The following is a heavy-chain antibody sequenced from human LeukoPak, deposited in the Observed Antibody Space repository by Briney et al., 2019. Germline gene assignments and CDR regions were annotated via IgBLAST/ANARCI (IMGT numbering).Heavy chain of an antibody. CDR3: ARDFGTTGWHTFDY. CDR2: TYYRSKWYN. D-gene: IGHD6-19*01. J-gene: IGHJ4*02. CDR1: GDSVSSKNGA. Sequence: QTLSLTCVVSGDSVSSKNGAWNWIRHSPSRGLEWLGRTYYRSKWYNDYAESMEGRMTISQDTSKNQYSLHLNSVTPDDTAVYYCARDFGTTGWHTFDYWGQGTLVTVSS. V-gene: IGHV6-1*01.